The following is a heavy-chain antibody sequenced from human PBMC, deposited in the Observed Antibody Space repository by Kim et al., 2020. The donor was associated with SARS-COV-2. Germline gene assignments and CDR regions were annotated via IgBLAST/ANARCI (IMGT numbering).Heavy chain of an antibody. J-gene: IGHJ6*03. Sequence: SETLSLTCAVYGGSFSGYYWSWIRQPPGKGLEWIGEINHSGSTNYNPSLKSRVTISVDTSKNQFSLKLSSVTAADTAVYYCARAAYCSSTSCYPEKKNYYYYYMDVWGKGTTVTVSS. CDR2: INHSGST. CDR1: GGSFSGYY. D-gene: IGHD2-2*01. V-gene: IGHV4-34*01. CDR3: ARAAYCSSTSCYPEKKNYYYYYMDV.